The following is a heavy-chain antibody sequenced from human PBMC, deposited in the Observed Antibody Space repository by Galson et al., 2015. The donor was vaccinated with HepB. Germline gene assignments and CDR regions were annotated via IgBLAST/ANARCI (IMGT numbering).Heavy chain of an antibody. CDR3: AREESYHGWYSRPIDY. CDR2: ISGGGNT. J-gene: IGHJ4*02. V-gene: IGHV3-66*02. Sequence: SLRLSCAASGLTVSSNYMSWVRQAPGKGLEWVSGISGGGNTYYEDSVKGRFAISRDNSKNTLYLQMNSLRPEDTAVYYCAREESYHGWYSRPIDYWGQGILVTVSS. D-gene: IGHD6-13*01. CDR1: GLTVSSNY.